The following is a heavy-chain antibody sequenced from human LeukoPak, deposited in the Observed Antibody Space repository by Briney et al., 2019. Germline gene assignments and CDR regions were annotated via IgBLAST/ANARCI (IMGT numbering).Heavy chain of an antibody. V-gene: IGHV3-21*01. CDR2: ISSSSSYI. CDR3: AKGGSGYHNYYFDY. Sequence: PGGSLRLSCAASGFTFSSYSMNWVRQAPGKGLEWVSSISSSSSYIYYADSVKGRFTISRDNAKNSLYLQMNSLRAEDTAVYYCAKGGSGYHNYYFDYWGQGTLVTVSS. CDR1: GFTFSSYS. D-gene: IGHD3-3*01. J-gene: IGHJ4*02.